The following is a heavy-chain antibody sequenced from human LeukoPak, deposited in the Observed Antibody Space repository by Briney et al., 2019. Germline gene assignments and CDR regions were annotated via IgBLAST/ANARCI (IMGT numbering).Heavy chain of an antibody. D-gene: IGHD2-15*01. Sequence: SETLSLTCTVSGGSISSYYWSWIRQPPGKGLEWIGYIYYRGSTNYNPSLKSRVTISVDTSKNLFSLKLSSVTAADTAVYYCARGKGYCSGGSCYRLGWFDPWGQGTLVTVSS. CDR3: ARGKGYCSGGSCYRLGWFDP. CDR2: IYYRGST. V-gene: IGHV4-59*08. J-gene: IGHJ5*02. CDR1: GGSISSYY.